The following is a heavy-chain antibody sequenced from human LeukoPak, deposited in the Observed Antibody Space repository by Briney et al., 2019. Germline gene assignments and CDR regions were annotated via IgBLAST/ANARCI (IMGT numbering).Heavy chain of an antibody. V-gene: IGHV3-43*01. Sequence: GGSLRLSCAASGFTFDDYTMHWVRQAPGKGLEWVSLISWDGGSTYYADSVKGRFTISRDNSKNSLYLQMNSLRTEDTALYYCAKDGRRDGYNYDLYFDYWGQGTLVTVSS. CDR2: ISWDGGST. CDR3: AKDGRRDGYNYDLYFDY. J-gene: IGHJ4*02. CDR1: GFTFDDYT. D-gene: IGHD5-24*01.